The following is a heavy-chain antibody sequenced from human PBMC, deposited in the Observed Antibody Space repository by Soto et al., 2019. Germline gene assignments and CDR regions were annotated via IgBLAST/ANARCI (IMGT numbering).Heavy chain of an antibody. V-gene: IGHV4-59*01. D-gene: IGHD3-3*01. CDR2: IYYSGST. CDR1: GGSISSYY. Sequence: RSLTCTVSGGSISSYYWSWIRQPPGKGLEWIGYIYYSGSTNYNPSLKSRVTISVDTSKNQFSLKLSSVTAADTAVYYCARGGPIKIFGVVISYYYYGMDVWGQGTTVTVSS. J-gene: IGHJ6*02. CDR3: ARGGPIKIFGVVISYYYYGMDV.